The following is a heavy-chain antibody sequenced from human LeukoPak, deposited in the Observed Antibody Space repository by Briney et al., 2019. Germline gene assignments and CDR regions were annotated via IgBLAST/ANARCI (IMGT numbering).Heavy chain of an antibody. CDR3: ARDWGIVGASTYWYFDL. V-gene: IGHV1-18*01. CDR2: ISAYNGNT. Sequence: ASVKVSFKASGYTFTSYGISWVRQAPGQGLEWMGWISAYNGNTNYAQKLQGRVTMTTDTSTSTAYMELRSLRSDDTAVYYCARDWGIVGASTYWYFDLWGRGTLVTVSS. D-gene: IGHD1-26*01. CDR1: GYTFTSYG. J-gene: IGHJ2*01.